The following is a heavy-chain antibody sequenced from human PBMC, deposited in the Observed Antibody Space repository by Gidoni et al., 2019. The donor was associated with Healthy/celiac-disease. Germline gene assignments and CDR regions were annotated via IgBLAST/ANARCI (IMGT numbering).Heavy chain of an antibody. Sequence: EVQLVESGGGLVQPGGSLRLSCAASGFTFSSYSMNWVRQAPGKGLEGVSYISSSSSTIYYADSVKGRFTISRDNAKNSLYLQMNSLRDEDTAVYYCARGPYGYYYDSSGYPQPYYFDYWGQGTLVTVSS. D-gene: IGHD3-22*01. CDR1: GFTFSSYS. V-gene: IGHV3-48*02. J-gene: IGHJ4*02. CDR3: ARGPYGYYYDSSGYPQPYYFDY. CDR2: ISSSSSTI.